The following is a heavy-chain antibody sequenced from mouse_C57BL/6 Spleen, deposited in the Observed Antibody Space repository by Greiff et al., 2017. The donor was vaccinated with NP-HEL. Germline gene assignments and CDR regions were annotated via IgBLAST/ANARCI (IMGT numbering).Heavy chain of an antibody. Sequence: QVQLQQPGAELVKPGASVKMSCKASGYTFTSYWITWVKQRPGQGLEWIGDIYPGSGSTNYNEKFKSKATLTVDTSSSTAYMQLSSLTSEDSAVYKCERRDPKHYYSSTYWGQGTLVTVSA. CDR2: IYPGSGST. CDR3: ERRDPKHYYSSTY. V-gene: IGHV1-55*01. J-gene: IGHJ3*01. CDR1: GYTFTSYW. D-gene: IGHD1-2*01.